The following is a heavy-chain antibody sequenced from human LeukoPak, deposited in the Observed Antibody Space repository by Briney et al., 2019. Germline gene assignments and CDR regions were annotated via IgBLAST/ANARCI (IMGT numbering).Heavy chain of an antibody. Sequence: SETLSLTCTVSGGSISSYYWSWIRQPPGKGLVWIGYISYSGSTNYNPSLKSRVTISVDTSKNQFSLKLSSVTAADTAVYYCARGGIAAEDSNRFDPWGQGTLVTVSS. D-gene: IGHD6-13*01. CDR2: ISYSGST. J-gene: IGHJ5*02. V-gene: IGHV4-59*01. CDR3: ARGGIAAEDSNRFDP. CDR1: GGSISSYY.